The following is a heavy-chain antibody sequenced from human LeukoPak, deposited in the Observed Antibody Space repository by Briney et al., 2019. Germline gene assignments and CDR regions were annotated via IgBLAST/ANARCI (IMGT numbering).Heavy chain of an antibody. CDR2: ISGSGRST. D-gene: IGHD3-10*01. V-gene: IGHV3-23*01. CDR3: AKHLWFGESKDYFDY. J-gene: IGHJ4*02. Sequence: GGSLRLSCAASGFTFSSYAMSWVRQAPGKGLEWVSAISGSGRSTYYADSVKGRFTISRDNSKNTLYLQMNSLRAEDTATYYCAKHLWFGESKDYFDYWGQGTLVTVSS. CDR1: GFTFSSYA.